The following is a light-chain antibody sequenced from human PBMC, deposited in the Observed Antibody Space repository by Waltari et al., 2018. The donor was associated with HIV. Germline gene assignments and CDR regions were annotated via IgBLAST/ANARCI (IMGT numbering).Light chain of an antibody. CDR3: CSYVGRVV. V-gene: IGLV2-11*01. CDR1: SSDVGGYNL. CDR2: DVS. J-gene: IGLJ2*01. Sequence: QSALTQPRSVSGSPGQSVTISCTGTSSDVGGYNLVSWYQQHPGKAPKLMIYDVSKRPSGVPDRFSGSKSGNTASLTISGLQAEDEADYYCCSYVGRVVFGGGTKLTVL.